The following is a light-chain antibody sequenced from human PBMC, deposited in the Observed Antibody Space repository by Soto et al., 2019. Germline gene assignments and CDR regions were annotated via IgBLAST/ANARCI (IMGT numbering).Light chain of an antibody. V-gene: IGKV3-20*01. J-gene: IGKJ1*01. CDR1: QSVSSSY. CDR2: GAS. Sequence: EIVLTQSPGTLSLSPGERATLSCRASQSVSSSYLARYQQKPGQAPRLLLYGASSTATGIPDRFSGSGSGTDFTLTISRLEPEDFAVYYCQQYGSSQWTFGQGTKVEIK. CDR3: QQYGSSQWT.